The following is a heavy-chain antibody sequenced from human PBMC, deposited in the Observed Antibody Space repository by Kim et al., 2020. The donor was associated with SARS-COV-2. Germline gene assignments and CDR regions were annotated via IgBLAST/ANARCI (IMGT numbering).Heavy chain of an antibody. J-gene: IGHJ4*02. CDR1: GYTFTSYA. Sequence: ASVKVSCKASGYTFTSYAMHWVRQAPGQRLEWMGWINAGNGNTKYSQKFQGRVTITRDTSASTAYMELSSLRSEDTAVYYCARWGWSTVRGYDYWGQGTLVTVSS. D-gene: IGHD3-10*01. V-gene: IGHV1-3*01. CDR3: ARWGWSTVRGYDY. CDR2: INAGNGNT.